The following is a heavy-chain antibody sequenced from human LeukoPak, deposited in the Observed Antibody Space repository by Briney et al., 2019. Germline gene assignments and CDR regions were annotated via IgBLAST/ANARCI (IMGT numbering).Heavy chain of an antibody. V-gene: IGHV1-2*02. Sequence: GASVKLSCKASGYTFTGYYMHWVRQAPGQGLEWMGWINPNSGGTNYAQKFQGRVTMTRDTSISTAYMELSRLRSDDTAVYYCAREGWGLRFLEWLFDYWGQGTLVTVSS. D-gene: IGHD3-3*01. CDR1: GYTFTGYY. CDR3: AREGWGLRFLEWLFDY. J-gene: IGHJ4*02. CDR2: INPNSGGT.